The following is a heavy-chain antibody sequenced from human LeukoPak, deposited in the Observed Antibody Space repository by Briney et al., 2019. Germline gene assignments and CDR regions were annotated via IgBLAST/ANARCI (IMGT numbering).Heavy chain of an antibody. Sequence: GGSLRLSGAASGFTFSSYIMNWVRQAPGKGLEWVSSISSSSYIYYADSVKGRFTISRDNAKNSLYLQMNSLRAEDTAVYYCARGSVDFDYWGQGTLVTVSS. CDR2: ISSSSYI. V-gene: IGHV3-21*01. J-gene: IGHJ4*02. CDR3: ARGSVDFDY. CDR1: GFTFSSYI. D-gene: IGHD2-15*01.